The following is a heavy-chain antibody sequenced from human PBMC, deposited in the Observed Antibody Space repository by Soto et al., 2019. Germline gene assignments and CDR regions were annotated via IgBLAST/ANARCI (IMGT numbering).Heavy chain of an antibody. CDR1: GGSISSGGYS. V-gene: IGHV4-30-2*01. CDR2: IYHTGST. CDR3: ARFPGSGELWGYPMNV. J-gene: IGHJ6*02. D-gene: IGHD3-10*01. Sequence: QLQLTESGSRLLKPSQTLSLTCAVSGGSISSGGYSWTWIRQPPGKGLECIGYIYHTGSTFSNPSLKGRVTMALNTSKNQFSLQVTSMTDADTAVYYCARFPGSGELWGYPMNVWGQGTTVTVSS.